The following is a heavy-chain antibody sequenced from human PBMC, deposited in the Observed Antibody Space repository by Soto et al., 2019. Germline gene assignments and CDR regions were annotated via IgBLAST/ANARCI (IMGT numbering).Heavy chain of an antibody. Sequence: SETLSLTCAVSGVSISSGGYSWSWIRQPPGKGLEWIGYIYHSGSTYYNPSLESRVTISVDRSKNQFSLKLSSVTAADTAVYYCVRGRGFGVVIIWFDPWGQGTLVTVSS. J-gene: IGHJ5*02. V-gene: IGHV4-30-2*01. D-gene: IGHD3-3*01. CDR1: GVSISSGGYS. CDR2: IYHSGST. CDR3: VRGRGFGVVIIWFDP.